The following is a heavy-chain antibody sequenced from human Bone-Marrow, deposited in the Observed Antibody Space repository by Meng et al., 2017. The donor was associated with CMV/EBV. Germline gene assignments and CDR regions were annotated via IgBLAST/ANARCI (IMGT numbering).Heavy chain of an antibody. D-gene: IGHD6-19*01. CDR2: ISSSGSTV. Sequence: GESLKISCAASRFTSSDYYMSWIRQAPGKGLECVSYISSSGSTVNYADSVKGRFTISRDNAKNSLYLQMTSLRAEDTAVYYCARDASYSSAYQAETPLWGQGTLVTVSS. CDR3: ARDASYSSAYQAETPL. V-gene: IGHV3-11*01. CDR1: RFTSSDYY. J-gene: IGHJ4*02.